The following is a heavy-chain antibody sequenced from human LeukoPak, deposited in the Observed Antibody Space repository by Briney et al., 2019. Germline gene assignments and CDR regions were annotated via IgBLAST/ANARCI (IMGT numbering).Heavy chain of an antibody. CDR3: AKDLRADGDYPDY. D-gene: IGHD4-17*01. CDR1: GFTFSSYG. V-gene: IGHV3-33*06. Sequence: GRSLRLSCAASGFTFSSYGMHWVRQAPGKGLEREAVIWYDGSNKYYADSVKGRFTISRDNSKNTLYLQMNSLRAEDTAVYYCAKDLRADGDYPDYWGQGTLVTVSS. J-gene: IGHJ4*02. CDR2: IWYDGSNK.